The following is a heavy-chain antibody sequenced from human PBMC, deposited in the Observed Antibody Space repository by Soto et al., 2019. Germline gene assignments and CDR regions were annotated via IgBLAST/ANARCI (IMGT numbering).Heavy chain of an antibody. Sequence: GGSLRLSCAASGFTFSSYWMHWVRQAPGKGLVWVSRINSDGSSTSYADSVKGRFTISRDNAKNTLYLQMNSLRAEDTAVYYCARDPSECTNGVCSYYYYYGMDVWRQGTTVTVSS. D-gene: IGHD2-8*01. CDR3: ARDPSECTNGVCSYYYYYGMDV. J-gene: IGHJ6*02. V-gene: IGHV3-74*01. CDR1: GFTFSSYW. CDR2: INSDGSST.